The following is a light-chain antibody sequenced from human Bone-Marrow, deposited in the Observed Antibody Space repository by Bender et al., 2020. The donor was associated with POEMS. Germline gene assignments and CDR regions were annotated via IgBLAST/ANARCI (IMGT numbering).Light chain of an antibody. CDR1: SSDAGVYTL. V-gene: IGLV2-14*02. CDR3: SSYTTSSTLV. CDR2: ETS. J-gene: IGLJ2*01. Sequence: QSTLTQPASVSGSPGQSITISCSGPSSDAGVYTLVSWYQQYPGKVPKLLIYETSERPSGVSNRFSGSRSGNTASLTISGLQAEDEADYYCSSYTTSSTLVFGGGTKVTVL.